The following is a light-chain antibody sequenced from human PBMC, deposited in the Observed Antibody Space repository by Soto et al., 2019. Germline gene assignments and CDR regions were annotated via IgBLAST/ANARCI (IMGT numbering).Light chain of an antibody. CDR3: SSYTSSSTYV. Sequence: QSALTQPPSVSGSPGQSVTISCTGTSSDVGNYNRVSGYQQPPGTAPKVIIYEVSNRPSGVPDRFSGSKSGNTASLTISGLQAEDEADYYCSSYTSSSTYVFGTGIKLTVL. J-gene: IGLJ1*01. V-gene: IGLV2-18*02. CDR1: SSDVGNYNR. CDR2: EVS.